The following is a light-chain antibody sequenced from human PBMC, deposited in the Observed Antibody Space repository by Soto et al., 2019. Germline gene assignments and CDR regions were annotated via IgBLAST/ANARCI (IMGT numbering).Light chain of an antibody. CDR3: QQYYSFPWT. V-gene: IGKV1-NL1*01. CDR2: AAS. Sequence: DIQMTQSPSSLSAFVGDRVTITCRASQDIGNFLAWYQQKPGKAPKLLIYAASTLQSGVPSRFSGNGSGTDFTLTISCLQSEDFATYYCQQYYSFPWTFGQGTKVDI. J-gene: IGKJ1*01. CDR1: QDIGNF.